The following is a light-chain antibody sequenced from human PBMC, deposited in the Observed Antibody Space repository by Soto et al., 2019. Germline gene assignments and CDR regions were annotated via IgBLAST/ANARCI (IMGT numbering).Light chain of an antibody. J-gene: IGKJ1*01. V-gene: IGKV1-39*02. CDR1: QSISSY. Sequence: GDRVTITCRASQSISSYLNWYQQKPGKAPKLLIYAASSLQSGVPARFSGSGSGTEFTLTISSLHSEDFAVYYCQHYNNWPPWTFGQGTKVDIK. CDR2: AAS. CDR3: QHYNNWPPWT.